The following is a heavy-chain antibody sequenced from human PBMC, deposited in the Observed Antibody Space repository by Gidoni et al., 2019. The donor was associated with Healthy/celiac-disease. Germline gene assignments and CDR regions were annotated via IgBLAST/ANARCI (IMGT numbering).Heavy chain of an antibody. CDR1: GGSISSGSYY. J-gene: IGHJ6*02. CDR3: AREGIAADLGMDV. D-gene: IGHD6-13*01. V-gene: IGHV4-61*02. Sequence: QVQLQESGPGLVKPSQTLSLTCTVSGGSISSGSYYWSWIRQPAGKGLEWIGRIYTSGSTNYNPSLKSRVTISVDTSKNQFSLKLSSVTAADTAVYYCAREGIAADLGMDVWGQGTTVTVSS. CDR2: IYTSGST.